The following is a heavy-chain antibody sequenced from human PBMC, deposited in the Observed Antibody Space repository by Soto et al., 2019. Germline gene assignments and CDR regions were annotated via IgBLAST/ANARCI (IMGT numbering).Heavy chain of an antibody. Sequence: QVQLQESGPGLVKPSQTLSLTCTVSGGSISSGDYYWSWIRQPPGKGLEWIGYIYYSGSTYYNPSLKSRVTISVDTSKNQFSLKLSSVTAADTAVYYCARFTVTANYYYYGMDVWGQGTTVTVSS. CDR1: GGSISSGDYY. D-gene: IGHD4-17*01. J-gene: IGHJ6*02. CDR3: ARFTVTANYYYYGMDV. V-gene: IGHV4-30-4*01. CDR2: IYYSGST.